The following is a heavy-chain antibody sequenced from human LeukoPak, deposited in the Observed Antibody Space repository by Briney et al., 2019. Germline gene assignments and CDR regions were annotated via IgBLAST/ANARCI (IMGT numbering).Heavy chain of an antibody. J-gene: IGHJ6*02. CDR3: ARYPPGGDYYYYGMGV. CDR2: IYPGDSDT. V-gene: IGHV5-51*01. Sequence: GESLKISCKGSGYSFTSYWIGWVRQMPGKGLEWMGIIYPGDSDTRYSPSFQGQVTISADKSISTAYLQWSSLKASDTAMYYCARYPPGGDYYYYGMGVWGQGTTVTVSS. CDR1: GYSFTSYW. D-gene: IGHD3-16*01.